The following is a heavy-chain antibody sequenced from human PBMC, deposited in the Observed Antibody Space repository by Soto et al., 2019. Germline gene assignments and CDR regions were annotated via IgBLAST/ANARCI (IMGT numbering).Heavy chain of an antibody. CDR3: ARGGYSDASGYYSTAPDY. J-gene: IGHJ4*01. V-gene: IGHV4-59*01. D-gene: IGHD3-22*01. CDR2: MYYGGVT. CDR1: GGSISTYY. Sequence: SETLSLTCIVSGGSISTYYWSWIRQAPGKGLEWIGYMYYGGVTIYNPSLKGRVTISKHTSANQFSLTLTSVTAADTGVYYCARGGYSDASGYYSTAPDYWGHGTLVTVSS.